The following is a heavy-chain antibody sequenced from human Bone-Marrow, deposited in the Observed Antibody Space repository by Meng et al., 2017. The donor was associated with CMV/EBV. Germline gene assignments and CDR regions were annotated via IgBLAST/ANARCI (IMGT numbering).Heavy chain of an antibody. Sequence: SETLSLTCTVSGGSISSSSYYWGWIRQPPGKGLEWIGSIYYSGSTYYNPSLKSRVTISVDTSKSQFSLKLSSVTAADTAVYYCAREWEDSGYDSRWFDPWGQGTLVTVSS. V-gene: IGHV4-39*07. CDR2: IYYSGST. CDR3: AREWEDSGYDSRWFDP. D-gene: IGHD5-12*01. J-gene: IGHJ5*02. CDR1: GGSISSSSYY.